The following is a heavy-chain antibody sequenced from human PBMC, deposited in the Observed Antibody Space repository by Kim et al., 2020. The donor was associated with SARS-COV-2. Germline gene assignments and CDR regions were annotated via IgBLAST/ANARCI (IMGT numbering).Heavy chain of an antibody. Sequence: ASVKVSCKASGFTFTSSAMQWVRQARGQRLEWIGWIVVGSGNTNYAQKFQERVTITRDMSTSTAYMELSSLRSEDMAVYYCAADKTHDFWSGIILDVWGKGTTVTVSS. CDR3: AADKTHDFWSGIILDV. D-gene: IGHD3-3*01. CDR1: GFTFTSSA. CDR2: IVVGSGNT. J-gene: IGHJ6*04. V-gene: IGHV1-58*02.